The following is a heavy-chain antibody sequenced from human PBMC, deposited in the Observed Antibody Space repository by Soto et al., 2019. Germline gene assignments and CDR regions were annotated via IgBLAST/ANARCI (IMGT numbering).Heavy chain of an antibody. CDR3: ARDRIVGSYNWFDP. V-gene: IGHV3-21*01. Sequence: EVQLVESGGGLVKPGGSLRLTCAASGFTFSTYTMSWVRQPPGKGLEWISSISSSSSYIDYADSVKGRFTSSRDNAKNSLFLQINSLRAEDTAVYYCARDRIVGSYNWFDPWGQGTLVTVSS. CDR2: ISSSSSYI. CDR1: GFTFSTYT. J-gene: IGHJ5*02. D-gene: IGHD1-26*01.